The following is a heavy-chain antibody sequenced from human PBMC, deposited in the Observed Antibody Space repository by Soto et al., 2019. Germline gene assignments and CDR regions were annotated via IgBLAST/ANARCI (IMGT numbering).Heavy chain of an antibody. V-gene: IGHV4-4*02. D-gene: IGHD4-17*01. J-gene: IGHJ4*02. CDR1: GVSISSSNW. Sequence: PSETLSLTCAVSGVSISSSNWWSWVRQSPGKGLEWIGEIYHSGSTNYNPSLKSRVTISVDTSKNQFSLKLSSVTAADTAVYYCARHPGTTRGVHYFDYWGQGTLVTVSS. CDR2: IYHSGST. CDR3: ARHPGTTRGVHYFDY.